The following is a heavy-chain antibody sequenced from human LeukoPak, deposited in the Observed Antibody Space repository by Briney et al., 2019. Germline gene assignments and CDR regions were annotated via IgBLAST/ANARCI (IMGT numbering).Heavy chain of an antibody. D-gene: IGHD5-24*01. CDR1: GGSISSYY. Sequence: SETLSLTCTVSGGSISSYYWSWIRQPPGKGLEWIGYIYYSGSTNYNPSHKSRVTISVDTSKNQFSLKLSSVTAADTAVYYCARHRRWLQRYYFDYWGQGTLVTVSS. V-gene: IGHV4-59*08. CDR3: ARHRRWLQRYYFDY. CDR2: IYYSGST. J-gene: IGHJ4*02.